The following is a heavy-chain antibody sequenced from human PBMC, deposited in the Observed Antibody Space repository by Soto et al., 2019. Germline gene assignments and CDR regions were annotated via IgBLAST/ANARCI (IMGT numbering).Heavy chain of an antibody. D-gene: IGHD2-8*01. CDR3: ARGLLYATTYFDY. Sequence: QVQLVQSGAEVKKPGSSVKVSCKASGDTFTTNSLNWVRQAPGQGLEWMGGIIPVVGTTKYAQKYQDGVTITGDKSTNTAYMELSSLRSDDTAVYYCARGLLYATTYFDYWGQGTPVTVSS. CDR2: IIPVVGTT. J-gene: IGHJ4*02. V-gene: IGHV1-69*06. CDR1: GDTFTTNS.